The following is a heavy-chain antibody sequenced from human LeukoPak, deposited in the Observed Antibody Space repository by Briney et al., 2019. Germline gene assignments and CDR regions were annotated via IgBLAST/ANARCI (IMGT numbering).Heavy chain of an antibody. CDR3: AKEGYDILTGYYGLDY. CDR1: GFTFSSYA. Sequence: GGSLRLSCAASGFTFSSYAMHWVRQAPGKGLEWVAFIHYDGSNNYYADSVKGRFTISRDNSKNTPYLQMNSLRAEDTAVYYCAKEGYDILTGYYGLDYWGQGTLVTVSS. CDR2: IHYDGSNN. J-gene: IGHJ4*02. V-gene: IGHV3-30*02. D-gene: IGHD3-9*01.